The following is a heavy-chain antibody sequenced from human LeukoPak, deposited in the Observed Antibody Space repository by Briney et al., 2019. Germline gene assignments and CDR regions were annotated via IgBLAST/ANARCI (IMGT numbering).Heavy chain of an antibody. V-gene: IGHV1-46*01. CDR1: GYTFTSYY. Sequence: ASVKVSCKASGYTFTSYYMHWVRQAPGQGLEWMGIINPSGGSTSYAQKFQGRVTMTRDMSTSTVYMEPSSLRSDDTAVYYCAGDLWNIVGAIRQIPPIYAFDIWGQGTMVTVSS. J-gene: IGHJ3*02. CDR2: INPSGGST. D-gene: IGHD1-26*01. CDR3: AGDLWNIVGAIRQIPPIYAFDI.